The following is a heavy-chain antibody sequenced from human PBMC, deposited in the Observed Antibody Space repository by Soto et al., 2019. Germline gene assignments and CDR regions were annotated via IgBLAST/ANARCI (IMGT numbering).Heavy chain of an antibody. D-gene: IGHD3-9*01. V-gene: IGHV3-23*01. CDR3: STGSIESGHSVDN. CDR2: ISARGGSL. CDR1: GFSFSSYA. J-gene: IGHJ4*02. Sequence: EVQLLESGGGLVQPGGSLRLSCAASGFSFSSYAMAWVRQAPGKGLEWVSAISARGGSLYFADSVKGRFTISSDNSKNVLSLQMNSLRAEDTATIFCSTGSIESGHSVDNWGQGTLVVVSS.